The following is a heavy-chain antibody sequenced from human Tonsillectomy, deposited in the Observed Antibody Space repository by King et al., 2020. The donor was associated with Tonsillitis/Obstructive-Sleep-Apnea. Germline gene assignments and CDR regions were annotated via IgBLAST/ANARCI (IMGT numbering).Heavy chain of an antibody. Sequence: VQLQQWGAGLLKPSETLSLTCAVYGGSFSGYYWSWIRQPPGKGLEWIGEINHSGSTNYNPSLKSRVTISVDTSKNQFSLKLTSATAADTAVYYCARVGGPYYSFGSGSPVFWYFDIWGRGALVTVSS. V-gene: IGHV4-34*01. CDR2: INHSGST. J-gene: IGHJ2*01. CDR1: GGSFSGYY. D-gene: IGHD3-3*01. CDR3: ARVGGPYYSFGSGSPVFWYFDI.